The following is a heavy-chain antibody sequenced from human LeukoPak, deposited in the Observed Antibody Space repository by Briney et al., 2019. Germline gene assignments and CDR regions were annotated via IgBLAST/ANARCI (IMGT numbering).Heavy chain of an antibody. Sequence: SETLSLTCAVYGGSFSGYYWSWIRQPPGKGLEWIGEINRSGSTNYNPSLKSRVTISVDTSKNQFSLKLSSVTAADTAVYYCARGKKEVCNYFDYWGQGTLVTVSS. CDR1: GGSFSGYY. CDR3: ARGKKEVCNYFDY. J-gene: IGHJ4*02. CDR2: INRSGST. V-gene: IGHV4-34*01. D-gene: IGHD2-8*01.